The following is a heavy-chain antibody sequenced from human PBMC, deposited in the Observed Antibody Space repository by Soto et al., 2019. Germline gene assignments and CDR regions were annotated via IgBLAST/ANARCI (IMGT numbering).Heavy chain of an antibody. J-gene: IGHJ6*02. CDR1: GYSFTSYG. Sequence: APAKVSCKYSGYSFTSYGIFWVRQDTGEGLEWMGWINAYKGNTKYSQNFQGRVTLTTDTSTSTAYMELRSLRPDDTAVYYCARDSYVDSSTLTYGLDLWGQGTTVTVFS. D-gene: IGHD5-18*01. CDR2: INAYKGNT. CDR3: ARDSYVDSSTLTYGLDL. V-gene: IGHV1-18*04.